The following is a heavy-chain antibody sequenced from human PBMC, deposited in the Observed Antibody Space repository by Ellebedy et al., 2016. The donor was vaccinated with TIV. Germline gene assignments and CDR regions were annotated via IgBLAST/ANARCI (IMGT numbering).Heavy chain of an antibody. CDR2: ITGGGSNT. V-gene: IGHV3-23*01. Sequence: GGSLRLSXAASGFTFDSYAMNWVRLAPGKGLEWVSGITGGGSNTYYADSVRGRFTISRDNSRNSLFLQMNSLRVEDTAVYYCAKTRYGSGWYYFAYWGQGALVTVSS. D-gene: IGHD6-19*01. CDR3: AKTRYGSGWYYFAY. CDR1: GFTFDSYA. J-gene: IGHJ4*02.